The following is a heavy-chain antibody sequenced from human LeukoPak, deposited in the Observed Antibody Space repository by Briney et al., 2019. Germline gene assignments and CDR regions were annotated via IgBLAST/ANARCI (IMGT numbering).Heavy chain of an antibody. J-gene: IGHJ4*02. V-gene: IGHV3-7*03. CDR2: IKQDGSEK. CDR1: GLTLSNYW. Sequence: GGSLRLSCTASGLTLSNYWMIWVRQAPGKGLQWVAKIKQDGSEKYYVDSVKGRFTISRDNAENSLYLQMNSLRVEDTAVYYCAARSSGNPYFWGQGTLVTVSS. D-gene: IGHD1-26*01. CDR3: AARSSGNPYF.